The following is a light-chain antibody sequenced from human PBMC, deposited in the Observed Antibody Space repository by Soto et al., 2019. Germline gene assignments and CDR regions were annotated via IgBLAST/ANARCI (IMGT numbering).Light chain of an antibody. J-gene: IGKJ4*01. Sequence: DIQMTQSPSTLSASVGDRFTITCRASQSISSWLAWYQQKPGKAPKLLIYDASNLETGVPSRFNRSGAGSDCTFTISSLQPEDIHTDYCQQYDNRPLTFCGGTKVDIK. V-gene: IGKV1-33*01. CDR2: DAS. CDR3: QQYDNRPLT. CDR1: QSISSW.